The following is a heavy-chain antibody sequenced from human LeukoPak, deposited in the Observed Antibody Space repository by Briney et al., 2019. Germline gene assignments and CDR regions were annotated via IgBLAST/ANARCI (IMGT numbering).Heavy chain of an antibody. CDR1: GGSISSYY. CDR2: IYTSGST. Sequence: PSETLSLTCTVSGGSISSYYWSWIRQPAGKGLEWIGRIYTSGSTNYNPSHKSRVTMSVDTSKNQFPLKQSSVTAADTAVYYCAREYSSGWFNYFDYWGQGTLVTVSS. D-gene: IGHD6-19*01. V-gene: IGHV4-4*07. CDR3: AREYSSGWFNYFDY. J-gene: IGHJ4*02.